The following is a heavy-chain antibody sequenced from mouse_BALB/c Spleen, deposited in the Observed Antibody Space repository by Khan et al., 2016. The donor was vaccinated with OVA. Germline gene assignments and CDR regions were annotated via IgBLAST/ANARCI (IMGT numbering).Heavy chain of an antibody. V-gene: IGHV5-12*02. CDR3: AREGDDGGLAY. CDR1: GFTFSDYY. J-gene: IGHJ3*01. Sequence: EVELVESGGGLVQPGGSLKLSCATSGFTFSDYYMYWVRQTPEKRLEWVAYISNRGSTTYYPDTVRGRFTISRDNAKNTLYLQMSRLKSEDTAMCYCAREGDDGGLAYWGQGTLVTVSA. D-gene: IGHD2-3*01. CDR2: ISNRGSTT.